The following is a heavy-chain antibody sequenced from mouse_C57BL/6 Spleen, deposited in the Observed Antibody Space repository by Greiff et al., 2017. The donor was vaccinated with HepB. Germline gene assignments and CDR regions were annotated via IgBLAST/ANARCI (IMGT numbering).Heavy chain of an antibody. CDR1: GFNIKDYY. J-gene: IGHJ2*01. Sequence: EVQGVESGAELVKPGASVKLSCTASGFNIKDYYMHWVKQRTEQGLEWIGRIDPEDGETQYAPKFQGKATITADTSSTSAYLQLSSLTSEDTAVYYCARDYGSSYGYWGQGTTLTVSS. CDR2: IDPEDGET. D-gene: IGHD1-1*01. CDR3: ARDYGSSYGY. V-gene: IGHV14-2*01.